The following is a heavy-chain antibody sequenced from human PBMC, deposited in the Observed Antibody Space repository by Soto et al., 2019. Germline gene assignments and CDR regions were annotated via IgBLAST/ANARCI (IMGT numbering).Heavy chain of an antibody. J-gene: IGHJ4*02. Sequence: SETLSLTCTVSGGSMRNYFWTWIRQPPGKGLEWIGYIHYSGTTSFFPSYNPSLRSRVTISEDTSENQFSLKLLSVTTADTAVYFCAAGEASSRNLAPYYLAFWGQGTLVTVSS. CDR2: IHYSGTT. CDR3: AAGEASSRNLAPYYLAF. V-gene: IGHV4-59*01. CDR1: GGSMRNYF. D-gene: IGHD6-13*01.